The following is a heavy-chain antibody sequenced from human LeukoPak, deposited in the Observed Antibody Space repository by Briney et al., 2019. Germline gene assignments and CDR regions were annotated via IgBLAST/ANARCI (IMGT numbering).Heavy chain of an antibody. D-gene: IGHD1-26*01. CDR1: GASINSHY. J-gene: IGHJ4*02. CDR2: IYYTGIT. CDR3: ASLGGTYDY. V-gene: IGHV4-59*08. Sequence: SETLFLTCTVSGASINSHYWSWIQQPPGKGLEWIGYIYYTGITNFSPSLKSRVAISIDSSKNQVSLKLTSVTAADTAVYYCASLGGTYDYWGQGALVTVSS.